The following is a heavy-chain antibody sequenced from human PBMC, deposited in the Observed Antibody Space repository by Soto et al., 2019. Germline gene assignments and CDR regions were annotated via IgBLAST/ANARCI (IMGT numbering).Heavy chain of an antibody. V-gene: IGHV4-31*03. CDR2: IYYSGST. J-gene: IGHJ5*02. Sequence: QVQLQESGPGLVKPSQTLSLTCTVSGGSISSGGYYWSWIRQHPGKGLEWIGYIYYSGSTYYNPSLKSRVTISVDTSKNQFSLKLSTVTAADTAVYYCARGGYCSRGSCYDSDNWFDPWGQGTLVTVSS. CDR3: ARGGYCSRGSCYDSDNWFDP. CDR1: GGSISSGGYY. D-gene: IGHD2-15*01.